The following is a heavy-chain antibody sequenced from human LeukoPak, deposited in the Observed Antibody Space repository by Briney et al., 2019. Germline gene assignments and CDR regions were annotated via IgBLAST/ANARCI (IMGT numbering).Heavy chain of an antibody. CDR1: GYTFTGFY. V-gene: IGHV1-2*02. CDR3: ARASPSDFWSGYYRYYFDY. J-gene: IGHJ4*02. CDR2: INPNRGGT. D-gene: IGHD3-3*01. Sequence: ASVEVSCKASGYTFTGFYMHWVRQAPGQGLEWVGWINPNRGGTNYAQKFQGRVTMTRDTSISTAYMELSRLRADDTAVYYCARASPSDFWSGYYRYYFDYWGQGTLVTVSS.